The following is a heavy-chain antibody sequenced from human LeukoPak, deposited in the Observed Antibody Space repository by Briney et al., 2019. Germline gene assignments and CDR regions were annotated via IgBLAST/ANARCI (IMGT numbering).Heavy chain of an antibody. Sequence: SETLSLTCAVYGGSFSGYYWSWIRQPPGKGLEWIGEIDHSGSTNYNPSLKSRVTISVDTSKNQFSLKLSSVTAADTAVYYCARGSLASNSLDIVATIFPQSYYYYYYMDVWGKGTTVTVSS. CDR3: ARGSLASNSLDIVATIFPQSYYYYYYMDV. CDR1: GGSFSGYY. CDR2: IDHSGST. D-gene: IGHD5-12*01. V-gene: IGHV4-34*01. J-gene: IGHJ6*03.